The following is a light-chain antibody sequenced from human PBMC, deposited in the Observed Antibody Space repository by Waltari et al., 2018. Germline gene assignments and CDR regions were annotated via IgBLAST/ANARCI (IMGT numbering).Light chain of an antibody. CDR2: SNN. CDR3: DAWDDTLNGVL. J-gene: IGLJ2*01. Sequence: QSVLTQSPSTSGTPGQTVTIFCSGSGSNIGARTVNWYQQLPGTAPKLLIYSNNQRPSGVPDRFSGSKSGSSASLAISRLQSEDEADYYCDAWDDTLNGVLFGGGTKLTVL. V-gene: IGLV1-44*01. CDR1: GSNIGART.